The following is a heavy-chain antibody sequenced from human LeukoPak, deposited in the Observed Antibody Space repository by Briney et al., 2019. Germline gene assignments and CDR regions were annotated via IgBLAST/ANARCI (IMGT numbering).Heavy chain of an antibody. CDR3: AKDHYYGSGSYSTFDY. Sequence: GRSLRLSCVASGFTFSSYGMHWVRQAPGKGLEWVAVISYDGSNKYYADSVKGRFTISRDNSKNTLYLQMNSLRAEDTAVYYCAKDHYYGSGSYSTFDYWGQGTLVTVSS. J-gene: IGHJ4*02. D-gene: IGHD3-10*01. CDR1: GFTFSSYG. CDR2: ISYDGSNK. V-gene: IGHV3-30*18.